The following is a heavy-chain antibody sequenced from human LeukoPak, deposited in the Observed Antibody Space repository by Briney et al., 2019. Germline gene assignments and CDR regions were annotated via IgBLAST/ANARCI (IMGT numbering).Heavy chain of an antibody. CDR3: ARGKDYSGS. J-gene: IGHJ5*02. D-gene: IGHD3-10*01. Sequence: GGSLRLSCAASGFTFSDYYMSWLPQAPGKGLEGVSYISSSSSYTNYADPVKGRFTIARDNAKNSLYLQMNSLRAEDTAVYYCARGKDYSGSWGQGTLVTVSS. CDR2: ISSSSSYT. CDR1: GFTFSDYY. V-gene: IGHV3-11*06.